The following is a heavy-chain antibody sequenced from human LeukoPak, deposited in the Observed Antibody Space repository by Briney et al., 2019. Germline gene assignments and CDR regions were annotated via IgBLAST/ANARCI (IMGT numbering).Heavy chain of an antibody. V-gene: IGHV5-51*01. CDR3: ARGGYYDFWSGYPPAHWFDP. D-gene: IGHD3-3*01. J-gene: IGHJ5*02. Sequence: GESLQISCKGSGYSFTSYWIGWVRQMPGKGLEWMGIIYPGDSDTRYSPSFQGQVTISADKSISTAYLQWSSLKASDTAMYYCARGGYYDFWSGYPPAHWFDPWGQGTLVTVSS. CDR2: IYPGDSDT. CDR1: GYSFTSYW.